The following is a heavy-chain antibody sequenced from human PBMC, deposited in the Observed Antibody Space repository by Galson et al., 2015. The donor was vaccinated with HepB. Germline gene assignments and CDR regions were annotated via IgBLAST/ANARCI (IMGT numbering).Heavy chain of an antibody. V-gene: IGHV1-58*01. CDR2: IVVGSGDT. D-gene: IGHD3-9*01. CDR3: AANSNDDILSFDH. J-gene: IGHJ4*02. Sequence: SVKVSCKASGFAFPTSAVQWVRQAHGQRLEWIGWIVVGSGDTHYAQKLRDRVTITRDMSRRTSYMELSSLKSEDTAVYYCAANSNDDILSFDHWGQGALVTVSS. CDR1: GFAFPTSA.